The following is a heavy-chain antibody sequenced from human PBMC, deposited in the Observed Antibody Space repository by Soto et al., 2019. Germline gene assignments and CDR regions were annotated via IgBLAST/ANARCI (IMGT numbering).Heavy chain of an antibody. J-gene: IGHJ5*02. Sequence: SETLSLTCAVYGGAFSGYYWSWIRQPPGNGLECSGEINHSGSTNYNPSLKSRVTISVDTSKNQFSLKLSSVTAADTAVYYCVCGVIVVVVAPTANWFDPWGQGTLVTVSS. D-gene: IGHD2-15*01. CDR2: INHSGST. V-gene: IGHV4-34*01. CDR1: GGAFSGYY. CDR3: VCGVIVVVVAPTANWFDP.